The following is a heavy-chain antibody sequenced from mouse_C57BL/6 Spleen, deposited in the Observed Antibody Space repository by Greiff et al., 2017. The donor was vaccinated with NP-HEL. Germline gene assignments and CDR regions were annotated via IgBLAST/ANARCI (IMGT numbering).Heavy chain of an antibody. CDR3: ARSRVRLPSWFAY. J-gene: IGHJ3*01. D-gene: IGHD2-14*01. CDR2: IDPSDSET. Sequence: QVQLQQSGAELVRPGSSVKLSCKASGYTFTSYWMHWVKQRPIQGLEWIGNIDPSDSETHYNQKFKDKATLTVDKSSSTAYMQLSSLTSEDSAVYYCARSRVRLPSWFAYWGQGTLVTVSA. V-gene: IGHV1-52*01. CDR1: GYTFTSYW.